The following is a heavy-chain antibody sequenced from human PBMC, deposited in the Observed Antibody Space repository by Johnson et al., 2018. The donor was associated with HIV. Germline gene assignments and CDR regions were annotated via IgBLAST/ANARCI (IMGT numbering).Heavy chain of an antibody. CDR2: IWYDGSNK. V-gene: IGHV3-33*06. D-gene: IGHD4-17*01. CDR1: GFTFSSYG. CDR3: AKDYGDYGFVRDAFDI. J-gene: IGHJ3*02. Sequence: VQLVESGGGLVKPGGSLRLSCAASGFTFSSYGMHWVRQAPGKGLEWVSLIWYDGSNKYYADSVKGRFTISRDNSKNTLYLQMNSLRAEDTAVYYCAKDYGDYGFVRDAFDIWGQGTVVTVSS.